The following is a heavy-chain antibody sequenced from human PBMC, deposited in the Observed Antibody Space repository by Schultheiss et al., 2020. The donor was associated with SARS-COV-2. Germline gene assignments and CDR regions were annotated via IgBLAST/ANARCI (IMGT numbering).Heavy chain of an antibody. V-gene: IGHV4-61*02. CDR3: ARGSTMGTP. CDR2: IYTSGST. CDR1: GGSISSGGYY. D-gene: IGHD5/OR15-5a*01. Sequence: SETLSLTCTVSGGSISSGGYYWSWIRQPAGKGLEWIGRIYTSGSTNYNPSLKSRVTMSVDTSKNQFSLKLTSVTPADTAVYYCARGSTMGTPWGHGTLVTVSS. J-gene: IGHJ5*02.